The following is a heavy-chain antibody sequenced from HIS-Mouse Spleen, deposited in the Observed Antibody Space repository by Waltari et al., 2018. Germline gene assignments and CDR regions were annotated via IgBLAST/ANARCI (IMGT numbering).Heavy chain of an antibody. CDR2: IYYRGST. J-gene: IGHJ3*02. V-gene: IGHV4-39*07. D-gene: IGHD6-13*01. Sequence: QLQLQESGPGLVKPSEPLSLTCTVLGGAISSSSYIWGWHGLPPGKGLEWIGSIYYRGSTYYNPSLKRRVTISVDTSKNQFSLKLSSVTAADTAVYYCARSPDSSSYAFDIWGQGTMVTVSS. CDR3: ARSPDSSSYAFDI. CDR1: GGAISSSSYI.